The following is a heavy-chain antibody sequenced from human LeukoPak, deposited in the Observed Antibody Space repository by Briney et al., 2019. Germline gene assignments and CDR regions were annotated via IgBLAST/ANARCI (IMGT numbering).Heavy chain of an antibody. CDR2: ISADNGNT. V-gene: IGHV1-18*01. D-gene: IGHD2-2*01. CDR1: GYAFINYG. J-gene: IGHJ5*01. CDR3: ARERRGTSWFVY. Sequence: ASVKVSCKASGYAFINYGISWVRQAPGQGLEWMGWISADNGNTNYAQQLQGRVTMTTDTSTNTAYMELRSLRSDDTAVYYCARERRGTSWFVYWGQGTLVTVSS.